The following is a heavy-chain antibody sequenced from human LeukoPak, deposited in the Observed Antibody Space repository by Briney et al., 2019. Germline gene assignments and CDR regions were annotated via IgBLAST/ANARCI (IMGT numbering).Heavy chain of an antibody. V-gene: IGHV1-3*01. CDR2: INAGNGKT. CDR1: GYTFTNHA. J-gene: IGHJ4*02. CDR3: ARAIWTSTVTTYYLDY. D-gene: IGHD4-17*01. Sequence: ASVKVSCTASGYTFTNHAIQWVRQAPGQRLEWMGWINAGNGKTKYSQKFQGRVTITRDASATTAYMEVSSLTSEDTAVYYCARAIWTSTVTTYYLDYWGQGTLVTVSS.